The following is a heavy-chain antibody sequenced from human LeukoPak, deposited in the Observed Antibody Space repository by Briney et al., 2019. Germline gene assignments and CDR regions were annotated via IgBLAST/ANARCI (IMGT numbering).Heavy chain of an antibody. D-gene: IGHD3-10*01. CDR2: IYYTGST. Sequence: GSLRLSCAASGFTFSSYGMSWIRQPPGKGLEYIGYIYYTGSTNYNPSLKSRVTISVDTSKNQFSLKLSSVTAADTAVYYCAGLLTYGSGGNFIEKPIDYWGQGTLVTVSS. CDR1: GFTFSSYG. V-gene: IGHV4-59*01. J-gene: IGHJ4*02. CDR3: AGLLTYGSGGNFIEKPIDY.